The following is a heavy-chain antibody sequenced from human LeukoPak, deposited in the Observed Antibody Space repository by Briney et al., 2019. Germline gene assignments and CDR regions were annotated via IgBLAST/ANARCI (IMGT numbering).Heavy chain of an antibody. CDR1: GFTFSSYA. J-gene: IGHJ4*02. D-gene: IGHD6-19*01. CDR3: AHQSSGWRYYFDY. Sequence: GRSLRLSCAASGFTFSSYAMHWVRQAPGKGLEWVAVISYDGSNKYYADSVKGRFTISRDNSKNTLYLQMNSLRAEDTAVYYCAHQSSGWRYYFDYWGQGTLVTVSS. V-gene: IGHV3-30*04. CDR2: ISYDGSNK.